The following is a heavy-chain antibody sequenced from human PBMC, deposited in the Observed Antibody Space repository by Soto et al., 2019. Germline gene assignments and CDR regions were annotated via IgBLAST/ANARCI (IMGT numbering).Heavy chain of an antibody. V-gene: IGHV3-48*01. J-gene: IGHJ3*02. D-gene: IGHD2-15*01. CDR1: GFTFSSYS. Sequence: GGSLRLSCAASGFTFSSYSMNWVRQAPGKGLEWVSYISSGSTSIYYADSVKGRFTISRDNAKNSLYLQMNSLRAEDTAVYYCARAPLGYCSGGSCYSGAFDIWGQGTMVTVS. CDR2: ISSGSTSI. CDR3: ARAPLGYCSGGSCYSGAFDI.